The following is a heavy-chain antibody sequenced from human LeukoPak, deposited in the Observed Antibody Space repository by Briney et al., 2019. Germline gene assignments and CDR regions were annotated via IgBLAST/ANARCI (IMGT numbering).Heavy chain of an antibody. CDR1: GYRFTSYG. CDR3: ARACHLVVVTAEGAFLDP. D-gene: IGHD2-21*02. J-gene: IGHJ5*02. Sequence: ASVKVSCKASGYRFTSYGIGWVRQAPGQGLEWVGWISIYNGQTYYAQSLQDRVTMTADTSTSTVYMELRSLKTEDTAVYYCARACHLVVVTAEGAFLDPWGQGTLVTISS. CDR2: ISIYNGQT. V-gene: IGHV1-18*01.